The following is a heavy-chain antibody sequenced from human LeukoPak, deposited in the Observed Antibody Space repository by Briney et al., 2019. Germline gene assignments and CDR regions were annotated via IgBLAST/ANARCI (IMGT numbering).Heavy chain of an antibody. CDR1: GGSFSGYY. Sequence: TSDTLSLTCAVYGGSFSGYYWSWIRQPPGKGLEWIGEINHSGSTNYNPSLKSRVTISVDTSKNQFSLKLSSVTAADTAVYYCARADKNQVVVAATHDYWGQGTLVTVSS. V-gene: IGHV4-34*01. J-gene: IGHJ4*02. D-gene: IGHD2-15*01. CDR2: INHSGST. CDR3: ARADKNQVVVAATHDY.